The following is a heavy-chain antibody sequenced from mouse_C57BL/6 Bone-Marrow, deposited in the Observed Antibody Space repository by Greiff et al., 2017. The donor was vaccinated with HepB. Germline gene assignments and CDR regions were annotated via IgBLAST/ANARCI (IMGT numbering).Heavy chain of an antibody. D-gene: IGHD1-1*01. CDR3: ARHGGATVVATKAMDY. CDR1: GFTFSDYY. V-gene: IGHV5-12*01. J-gene: IGHJ4*01. Sequence: EVKLVESGGGLVQPGGSLKLSCAASGFTFSDYYMYWVRQTPEKRLEWVAYISNGGGSTYYPDTVKGRFTISRANAKNTLYLQMSRLKSEDTAMYYCARHGGATVVATKAMDYWGQGTSVTVSS. CDR2: ISNGGGST.